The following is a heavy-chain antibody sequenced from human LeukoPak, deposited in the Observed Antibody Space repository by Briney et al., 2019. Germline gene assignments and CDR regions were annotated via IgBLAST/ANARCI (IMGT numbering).Heavy chain of an antibody. CDR3: AREKWFITPEFFLH. CDR1: GFTFSSYD. V-gene: IGHV3-30*02. CDR2: IRYDGSNK. Sequence: GGSLRLSCAASGFTFSSYDMHWVRQAPGKGLEWVAFIRYDGSNKYYADSVKGRFTISRDNSKNTLFLQMDSLRAEDTAVYYCAREKWFITPEFFLHWGQGTLVTVSS. J-gene: IGHJ1*01. D-gene: IGHD3-22*01.